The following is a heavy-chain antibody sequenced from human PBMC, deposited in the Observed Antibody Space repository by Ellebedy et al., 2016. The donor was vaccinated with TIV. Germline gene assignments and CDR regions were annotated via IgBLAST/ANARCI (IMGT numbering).Heavy chain of an antibody. V-gene: IGHV4-4*07. CDR1: GGSISTYY. J-gene: IGHJ3*02. D-gene: IGHD6-19*01. CDR2: IYTSGST. CDR3: ARDHRGSGWSYGAFDI. Sequence: MPGGSLRLSCTVSGGSISTYYWSCIRQPAGKGLEWIGRIYTSGSTNYNPSLKSRVTMSVDTSKNQFSLKLSSVTAADTAVYYCARDHRGSGWSYGAFDIWGQGTMVTVSS.